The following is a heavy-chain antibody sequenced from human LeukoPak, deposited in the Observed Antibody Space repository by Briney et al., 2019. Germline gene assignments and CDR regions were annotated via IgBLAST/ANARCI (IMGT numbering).Heavy chain of an antibody. V-gene: IGHV4-39*01. J-gene: IGHJ3*02. Sequence: KPSETLSLTCTVSGGSISSSSYYWGWIRQPPGKGLEWIGSIYYSGSTYYNPSLKSRVTISVDTSKNQFSLKLSSVTAADTAVYYCARSGRWLQLSGASDIWGQGTMVTVSS. CDR2: IYYSGST. CDR3: ARSGRWLQLSGASDI. CDR1: GGSISSSSYY. D-gene: IGHD5-24*01.